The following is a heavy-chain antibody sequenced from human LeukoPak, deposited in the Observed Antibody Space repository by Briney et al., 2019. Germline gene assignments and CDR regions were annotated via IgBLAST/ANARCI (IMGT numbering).Heavy chain of an antibody. CDR3: AFGSARRYFDH. CDR2: IYTGGRI. J-gene: IGHJ4*02. Sequence: SETLSLTCTVSGAPITDYYWNWIRQSPGKGPEWIGNIYTGGRINFNPSLKSRVTMSVDTSKNQFSLKVTSMTAADTAVYYCAFGSARRYFDHWGQGTLVTVSS. D-gene: IGHD3-10*01. V-gene: IGHV4-59*03. CDR1: GAPITDYY.